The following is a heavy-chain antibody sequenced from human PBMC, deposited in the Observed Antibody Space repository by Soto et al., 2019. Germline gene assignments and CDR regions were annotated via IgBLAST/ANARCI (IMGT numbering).Heavy chain of an antibody. J-gene: IGHJ5*02. D-gene: IGHD6-13*01. CDR3: AKDVLYSSSWRQYNRFDP. CDR1: GFTFSSYA. V-gene: IGHV3-23*01. Sequence: PGGSLRLSCAASGFTFSSYAMSWVRQAPGKGLEWVSAISGSGGSTYYADSVKGRFTISRDNSKNTLYLQMNSLRAEDTAVYYCAKDVLYSSSWRQYNRFDPWGQGTLVTVSS. CDR2: ISGSGGST.